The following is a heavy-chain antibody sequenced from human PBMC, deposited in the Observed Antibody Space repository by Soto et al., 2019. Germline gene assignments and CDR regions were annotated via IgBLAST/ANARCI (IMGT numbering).Heavy chain of an antibody. CDR1: GFRVSDNY. V-gene: IGHV3-53*01. D-gene: IGHD3-3*01. Sequence: HPGGSLRLSCSPSGFRVSDNYMTWVRQAPGKGLEWVSVIYSGGKTYYGDSVDGRFIVSRDNSKNTVYLQMNNLRTDDTAVYYCTRDRGGWSGLLDYWGPGTLVTVSS. CDR2: IYSGGKT. CDR3: TRDRGGWSGLLDY. J-gene: IGHJ4*02.